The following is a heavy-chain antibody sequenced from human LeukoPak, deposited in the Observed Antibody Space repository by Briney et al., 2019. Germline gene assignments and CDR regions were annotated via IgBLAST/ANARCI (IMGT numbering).Heavy chain of an antibody. Sequence: GGSPRLSCAASAFSLSTYEMNWVRQAPGKGLEWLSYISSSGSTKYYADSVKGRFTISRDNAKKSLYLQMNSLRAEDTAVYYCARLSVAGTWFDYWGQGTLVTVSS. D-gene: IGHD6-13*01. J-gene: IGHJ4*02. CDR2: ISSSGSTK. V-gene: IGHV3-48*03. CDR1: AFSLSTYE. CDR3: ARLSVAGTWFDY.